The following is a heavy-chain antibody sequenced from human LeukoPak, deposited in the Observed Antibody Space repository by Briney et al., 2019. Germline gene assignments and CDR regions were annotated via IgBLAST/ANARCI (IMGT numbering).Heavy chain of an antibody. CDR3: AELGITMIGGV. Sequence: PGGSLRLSCVVSGFTLSSYAMSWVRQAPGKGLKWVAATSSSDSGKYHADSVKGRFTISRDNAKNSLYLQMNSLRAEDTAVYYCAELGITMIGGVWGKGTTVTISS. V-gene: IGHV3-21*01. J-gene: IGHJ6*04. CDR1: GFTLSSYA. D-gene: IGHD3-10*02. CDR2: TSSSDSGK.